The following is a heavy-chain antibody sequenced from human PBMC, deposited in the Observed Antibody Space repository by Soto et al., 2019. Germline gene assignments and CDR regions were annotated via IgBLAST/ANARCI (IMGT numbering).Heavy chain of an antibody. J-gene: IGHJ6*02. D-gene: IGHD4-17*01. Sequence: GGSLRLSCAASGFTFSSYGMHWVRQAPGKGLEWVAVIWYDGSNKYYADSVKGRFTISRDNSKNTLYLQMNSLRAEDTAVYYCARDDYGGNWDYYYYGMDVWGQGTTVTVSS. CDR2: IWYDGSNK. V-gene: IGHV3-33*01. CDR3: ARDDYGGNWDYYYYGMDV. CDR1: GFTFSSYG.